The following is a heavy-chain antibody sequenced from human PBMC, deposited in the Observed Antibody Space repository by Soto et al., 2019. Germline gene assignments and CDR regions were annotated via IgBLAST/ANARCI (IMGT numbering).Heavy chain of an antibody. Sequence: GGSLRLSCTASGITLTYAWMSWVRHVPGKGLNWVGRMKTRRDGGTTDYGSSFEGRFTISRDDSKSTVFLQMNGLKGDDTAVYYCTTGFYWGQGTPVTVSS. CDR2: MKTRRDGGTT. CDR1: GITLTYAW. CDR3: TTGFY. J-gene: IGHJ4*01. V-gene: IGHV3-15*01.